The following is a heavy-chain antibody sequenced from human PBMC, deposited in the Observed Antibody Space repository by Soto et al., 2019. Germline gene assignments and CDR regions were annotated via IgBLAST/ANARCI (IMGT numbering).Heavy chain of an antibody. CDR1: GYTFTSYA. CDR3: ARGGGDYVGWFDP. Sequence: GASVKVSCKASGYTFTSYAMHWVRQAPGQRLEWMGWINAGNGNTKYSQKFQGRVTITRDTSASTAYMELSSLRSEDTAVYYCARGGGDYVGWFDPWGQGTLVTVSS. D-gene: IGHD4-17*01. CDR2: INAGNGNT. V-gene: IGHV1-3*01. J-gene: IGHJ5*02.